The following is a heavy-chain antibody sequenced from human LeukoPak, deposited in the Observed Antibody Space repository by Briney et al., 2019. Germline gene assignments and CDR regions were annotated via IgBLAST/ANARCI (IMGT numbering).Heavy chain of an antibody. J-gene: IGHJ4*02. CDR3: AISATARGGFDF. V-gene: IGHV3-7*01. CDR1: GFTFSSYW. D-gene: IGHD6-25*01. CDR2: IKQDGSEK. Sequence: PGGSLRLSCAASGFTFSSYWMSWVRQAPGKGLERVANIKQDGSEKYYVDSVKGRFTISRDNAKNSLFLRMNSLRAEDTAVYFCAISATARGGFDFWGQGTLVTVSS.